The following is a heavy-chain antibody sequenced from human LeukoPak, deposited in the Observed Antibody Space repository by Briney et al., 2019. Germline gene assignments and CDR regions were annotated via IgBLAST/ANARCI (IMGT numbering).Heavy chain of an antibody. V-gene: IGHV4-39*01. CDR1: GGSISSSSYY. CDR2: IYYSGST. Sequence: PSETLSLTCTVSGGSISSSSYYWGWIRQPPGTGLEWIGSIYYSGSTYYNPSLKSRVTISVDTSKNQFSLKLSSVTAADTAVYYCAITGYSSSTDAFDIWGQGTMVTVSS. J-gene: IGHJ3*02. CDR3: AITGYSSSTDAFDI. D-gene: IGHD6-13*01.